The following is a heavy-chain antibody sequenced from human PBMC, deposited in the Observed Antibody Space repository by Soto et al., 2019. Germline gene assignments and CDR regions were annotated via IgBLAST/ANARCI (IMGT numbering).Heavy chain of an antibody. CDR1: GGTFSSYA. CDR3: LRYCSSTSCSPDYYYGMDV. Sequence: VASVKVSCKASGGTFSSYAISWVRQAPGQGLEWMGGIIPIFGTANYAQKFQGRVTITADKSTSTAYMELSSLRSEDTAVYYCLRYCSSTSCSPDYYYGMDVWGQGTTVTVSS. CDR2: IIPIFGTA. J-gene: IGHJ6*02. V-gene: IGHV1-69*06. D-gene: IGHD2-2*01.